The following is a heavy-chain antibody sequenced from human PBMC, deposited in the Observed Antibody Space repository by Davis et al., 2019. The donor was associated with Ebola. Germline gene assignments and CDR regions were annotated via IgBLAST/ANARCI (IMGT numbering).Heavy chain of an antibody. Sequence: GESLKISCTASGFNVSGNYMSWVRQAPGKGLEWVAVIYRGGSTYYADSVKGRFTISRDNSKDTVHLQMNSLRAEDTAVYYCASRVVGATLYGMDVWGQGTTVTVSS. V-gene: IGHV3-53*01. D-gene: IGHD1-26*01. J-gene: IGHJ6*02. CDR1: GFNVSGNY. CDR3: ASRVVGATLYGMDV. CDR2: IYRGGST.